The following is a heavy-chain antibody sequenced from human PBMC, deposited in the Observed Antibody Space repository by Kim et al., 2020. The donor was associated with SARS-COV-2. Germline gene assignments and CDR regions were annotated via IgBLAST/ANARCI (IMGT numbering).Heavy chain of an antibody. V-gene: IGHV3-53*01. CDR1: GLTVSSNF. CDR3: AREMGGGSHYFDY. Sequence: GGSLRLSCAASGLTVSSNFMSWVRQAPGKGPEWVSVIYSDGTTYYGDSVKGRFTISRDNSKNTLYLQMNSLRADDTAVYYCAREMGGGSHYFDYWGQGTL. J-gene: IGHJ4*02. D-gene: IGHD3-16*01. CDR2: IYSDGTT.